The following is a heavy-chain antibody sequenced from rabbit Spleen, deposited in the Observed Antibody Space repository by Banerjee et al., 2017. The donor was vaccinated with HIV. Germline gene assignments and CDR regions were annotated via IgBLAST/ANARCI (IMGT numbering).Heavy chain of an antibody. Sequence: QEQLVESGGGLVQPGGSLKLSCKASGFSFSSSYYMCWVRQAPGKGLECIACIYADSSGSTYYASWAKGRFTISKTSSTTVTLEMTSLTAADTATYFCARGSATMTMVITGYYLNLWGQGTLVTVS. CDR1: GFSFSSSYY. CDR2: IYADSSGST. V-gene: IGHV1S45*01. CDR3: ARGSATMTMVITGYYLNL. D-gene: IGHD2-1*01. J-gene: IGHJ4*01.